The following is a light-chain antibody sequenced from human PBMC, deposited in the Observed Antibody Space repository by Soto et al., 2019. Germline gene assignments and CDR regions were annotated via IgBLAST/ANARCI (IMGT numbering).Light chain of an antibody. CDR3: QQYNNWPLG. Sequence: IMMTQSPATLSVSPGERATLSCRASQSVNSKLAWYQQKPGQAPRLLMHDASTRATGIPDRFSGSGSGTEFTLNISSLQSEDFAVYYCQQYNNWPLGFGGGTKVDI. V-gene: IGKV3-15*01. CDR1: QSVNSK. J-gene: IGKJ4*01. CDR2: DAS.